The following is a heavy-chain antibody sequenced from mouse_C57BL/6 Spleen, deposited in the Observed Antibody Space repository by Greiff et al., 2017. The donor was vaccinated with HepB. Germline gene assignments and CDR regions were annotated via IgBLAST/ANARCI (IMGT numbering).Heavy chain of an antibody. V-gene: IGHV1-69*01. J-gene: IGHJ4*01. Sequence: QVQLKQPGAELVMPGASVKLSCKASGYTFTSYWMHWVKQRPGQGLEWIGEIDPSDSYTNYNQKFKGKSTLTVDKSSSTAYMQLSSLTSEDSAVYYCARMDYWGQGTSVTVSS. CDR2: IDPSDSYT. CDR3: ARMDY. CDR1: GYTFTSYW.